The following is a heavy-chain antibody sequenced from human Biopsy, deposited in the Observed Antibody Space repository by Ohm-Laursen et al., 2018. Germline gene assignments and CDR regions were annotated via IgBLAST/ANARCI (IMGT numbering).Heavy chain of an antibody. D-gene: IGHD6-6*01. CDR1: GYSFSTYD. Sequence: ASVKVSCTASGYSFSTYDVNWVRQARGQGLEWMGWMIPSSGKTGYAQRFQGRVTLAMNASISTAYMELSGLRSEDTAVYFCARGYSRRVSIFEASIYWFDTWGQGTLVTVSS. CDR2: MIPSSGKT. J-gene: IGHJ5*02. V-gene: IGHV1-8*01. CDR3: ARGYSRRVSIFEASIYWFDT.